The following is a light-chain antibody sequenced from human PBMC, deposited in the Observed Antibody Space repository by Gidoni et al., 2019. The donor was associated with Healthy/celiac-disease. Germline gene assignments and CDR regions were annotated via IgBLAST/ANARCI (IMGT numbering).Light chain of an antibody. J-gene: IGKJ1*01. V-gene: IGKV1-39*01. CDR3: QQSYSSWT. Sequence: IQMTQSPSSLSASVGDRVTITCRASQSISSYLNWYQQKPGKAPKLLIYAASSLQSGVPSRFSGSGSGTDFTLTISSLQPEDFATYYCQQSYSSWTCGQGTKVEIK. CDR2: AAS. CDR1: QSISSY.